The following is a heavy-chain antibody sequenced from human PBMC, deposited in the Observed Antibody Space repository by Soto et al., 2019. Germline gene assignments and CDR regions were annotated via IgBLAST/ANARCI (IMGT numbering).Heavy chain of an antibody. D-gene: IGHD6-6*01. V-gene: IGHV3-64*01. CDR2: ISSNGIGT. CDR1: GFTFSSDA. Sequence: EVQLVESGGGLAQPGGSLRLSCAASGFTFSSDAMDWVRQAPGKGLEYVSGISSNGIGTYYASSVKGRFTISRDNSRDTVYIQMDSPRPEEMAVYYCARRARADYYYMDVWGKGTTVTVS. CDR3: ARRARADYYYMDV. J-gene: IGHJ6*03.